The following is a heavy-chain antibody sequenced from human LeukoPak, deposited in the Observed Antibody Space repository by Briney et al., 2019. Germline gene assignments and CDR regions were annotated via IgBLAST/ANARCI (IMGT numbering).Heavy chain of an antibody. CDR1: GFTFSDYY. J-gene: IGHJ5*02. CDR3: ARDGYYGSGSYDNGGFNWFDP. V-gene: IGHV3-11*01. D-gene: IGHD3-10*01. CDR2: ISSSGSTI. Sequence: NSGGSLRLSCAASGFTFSDYYMSWIRRAPGKGLEWVSYISSSGSTIYYADSVKGRFTISRDNAKNSLYLQMNSLRAEDTAVYYCARDGYYGSGSYDNGGFNWFDPWGQGTLVTVSS.